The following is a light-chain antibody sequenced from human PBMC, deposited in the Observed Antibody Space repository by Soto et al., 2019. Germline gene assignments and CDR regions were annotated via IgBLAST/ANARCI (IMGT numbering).Light chain of an antibody. V-gene: IGKV3-15*01. CDR3: QQYNYWPYT. CDR1: QSVSSN. CDR2: GAS. Sequence: EIVMTQSPATLSVSPGERATLSCRASQSVSSNLAWYQQKPGQAPRLLIYGASTRATGIPARFSGSGSGTEFTLIISSMQDVDFAVYYCQQYNYWPYTFGQGTKLETK. J-gene: IGKJ2*01.